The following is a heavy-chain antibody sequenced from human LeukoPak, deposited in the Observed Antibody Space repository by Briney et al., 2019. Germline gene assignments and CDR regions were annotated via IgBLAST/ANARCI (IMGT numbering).Heavy chain of an antibody. CDR1: GFTFSSSA. CDR2: ITDSGDGT. Sequence: PGGSLRLSCAASGFTFSSSAMSWVRQAPAKGLEWVSSITDSGDGTYYADSVKGRFTISRDDSKNTLYLQMNSLRAEDTAVYYCAKDSPVATWWGQGTLVTVSS. CDR3: AKDSPVATW. J-gene: IGHJ4*02. V-gene: IGHV3-23*01. D-gene: IGHD1-26*01.